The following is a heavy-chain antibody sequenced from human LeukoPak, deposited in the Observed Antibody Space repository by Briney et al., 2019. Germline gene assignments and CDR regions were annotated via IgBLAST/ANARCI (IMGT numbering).Heavy chain of an antibody. CDR3: ARDGSGSSAYYYYGMDV. V-gene: IGHV1-69*04. D-gene: IGHD1-26*01. J-gene: IGHJ6*02. CDR2: IIPILGIA. Sequence: ASVKVYCKASGGTFSSYAISWVRQAPGQGVEWMGRIIPILGIANYAQKFQGRVTITADKSTSTAYMELSSLRSEDTAVYYCARDGSGSSAYYYYGMDVWGQGTTVTVSS. CDR1: GGTFSSYA.